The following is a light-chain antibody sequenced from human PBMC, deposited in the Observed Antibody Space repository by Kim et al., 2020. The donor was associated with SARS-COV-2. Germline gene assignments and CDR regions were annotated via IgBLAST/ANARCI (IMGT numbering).Light chain of an antibody. CDR2: AAS. CDR1: QSISSY. J-gene: IGKJ4*01. CDR3: QQSNSIPLT. V-gene: IGKV1-39*01. Sequence: DVQMTQSPSSLSASVGDRVTITCRASQSISSYLNWYQQKPGEAPKLLIYAASSLQTGVPSRFSGSGSGTDFTLTISSLKPEDFATYYCQQSNSIPLTFGGGTKVDIK.